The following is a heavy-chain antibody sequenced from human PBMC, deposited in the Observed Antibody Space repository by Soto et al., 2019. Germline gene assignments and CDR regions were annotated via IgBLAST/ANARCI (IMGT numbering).Heavy chain of an antibody. J-gene: IGHJ6*03. CDR2: IRSKACGGTT. CDR1: GFTFGDYA. V-gene: IGHV3-49*03. Sequence: GGSLRLSCTASGFTFGDYAMSWFRQAPGKGLEWVGFIRSKACGGTTEYAASVKGRFTISRDDSKSIAYLQMNSLKTEDTAVYYCTRDDEKVSYYDFWSGKKNNYYMDVWGKGTTVTVSS. D-gene: IGHD3-3*01. CDR3: TRDDEKVSYYDFWSGKKNNYYMDV.